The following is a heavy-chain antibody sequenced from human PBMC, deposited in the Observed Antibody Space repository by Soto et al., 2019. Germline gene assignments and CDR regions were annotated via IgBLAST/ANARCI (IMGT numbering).Heavy chain of an antibody. D-gene: IGHD6-13*01. J-gene: IGHJ6*03. V-gene: IGHV3-23*01. CDR3: AKDNHPPRNWGSSWYNYYYYYYMDV. CDR1: GFTFSSYA. CDR2: ISGSGGST. Sequence: GGSLRLSCAASGFTFSSYAMSWVRQAPGKGLEWVSAISGSGGSTYYADSVKGRFTISRDNSKNTLYLQMNSLRAEDTAVYYCAKDNHPPRNWGSSWYNYYYYYYMDVWGKGTTVTVSS.